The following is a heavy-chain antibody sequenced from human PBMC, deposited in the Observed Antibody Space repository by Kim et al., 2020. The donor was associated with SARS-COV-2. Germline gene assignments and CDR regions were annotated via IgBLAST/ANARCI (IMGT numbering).Heavy chain of an antibody. V-gene: IGHV4-59*01. D-gene: IGHD6-19*01. CDR3: ARDLRAVAGTWVGYFDP. J-gene: IGHJ5*02. CDR2: MYDGGTT. CDR1: GGTMSSYY. Sequence: SETLSLTCSVSGGTMSSYYWTWIRQPPGKGLEWIGNMYDGGTTNYNPSLKSRVTISIDTSKNPFSLKLTSVTAADTAIYYCARDLRAVAGTWVGYFDPWGQGTLVSFSS.